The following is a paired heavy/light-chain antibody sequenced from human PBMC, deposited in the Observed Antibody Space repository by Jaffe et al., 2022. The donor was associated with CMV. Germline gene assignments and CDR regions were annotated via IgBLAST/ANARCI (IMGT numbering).Light chain of an antibody. CDR3: QQYGSSPQT. CDR2: GAS. V-gene: IGKV3-20*01. J-gene: IGKJ3*01. CDR1: QSVSSSY. Sequence: EIVLTQSPGTLSLSPGERATLSCRASQSVSSSYLAWYQQKPGQAPRLLIYGASSRATGIPDRFSGSGSGTDFTLTISRLEPEDFAVYYCQQYGSSPQTFGPGTKVDIK.
Heavy chain of an antibody. V-gene: IGHV1-2*02. CDR3: ARERRYNWNHEYYYYGMDV. D-gene: IGHD1-20*01. CDR1: GYTFTGYY. J-gene: IGHJ6*02. Sequence: QVQLVQSGAEVKKPGASVKVSCKASGYTFTGYYMHWVRQAPGQGLEWMGWINPNSGGTNYAQKFQGRVTMTRDTSISTAYMELSRLRSDDTAVYYCARERRYNWNHEYYYYGMDVWGQGTTVTVSS. CDR2: INPNSGGT.